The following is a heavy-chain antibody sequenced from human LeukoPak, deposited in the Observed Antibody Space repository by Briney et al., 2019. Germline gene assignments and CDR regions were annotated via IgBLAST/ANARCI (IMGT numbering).Heavy chain of an antibody. D-gene: IGHD6-19*01. J-gene: IGHJ4*02. CDR1: GGSVSSYY. CDR2: IYYSGST. Sequence: RSSETLSLTCTVSGGSVSSYYWSWIRQPPGKGLEWIGYIYYSGSTNYNPSLKSRVTMSVDTSKNQFSLKLSSVTAADTAVYYCAEGSGWYDYWGQGTLVTVSS. CDR3: AEGSGWYDY. V-gene: IGHV4-59*02.